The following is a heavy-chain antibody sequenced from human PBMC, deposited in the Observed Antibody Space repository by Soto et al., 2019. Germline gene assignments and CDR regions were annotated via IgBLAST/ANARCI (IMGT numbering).Heavy chain of an antibody. CDR3: AGSPPLWLRY. V-gene: IGHV1-3*01. D-gene: IGHD1-26*01. J-gene: IGHJ4*02. Sequence: ASVKVSCKASGYTFTSYAMHWVRQAPGQRLEWMGWINAGSGNTKYSQKFQGRVTITRDTSASTAYMELSSLRSEDTAVYYCAGSPPLWLRYWGQGTLVTVSS. CDR2: INAGSGNT. CDR1: GYTFTSYA.